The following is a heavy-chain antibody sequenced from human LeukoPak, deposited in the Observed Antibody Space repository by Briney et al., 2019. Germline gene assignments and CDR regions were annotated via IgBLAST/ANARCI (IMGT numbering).Heavy chain of an antibody. CDR1: RGSITSYY. Sequence: PSDTLSLTCTVSRGSITSYYWSWIRQPPGKRLEWIEYIHYSGSPNYNHSLKSRVTMSVEMSKNQFSLKLSSVTAADTAVYYCARVASTGPFDYWGQGTLVTVSS. V-gene: IGHV4-59*07. J-gene: IGHJ4*02. CDR2: IHYSGSP. CDR3: ARVASTGPFDY. D-gene: IGHD2-8*02.